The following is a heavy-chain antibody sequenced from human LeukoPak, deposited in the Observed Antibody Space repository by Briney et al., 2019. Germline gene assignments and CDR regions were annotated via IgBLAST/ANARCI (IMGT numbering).Heavy chain of an antibody. CDR1: GGSISNYY. D-gene: IGHD7-27*01. CDR3: ARHSQHSGDLGSARNFDY. J-gene: IGHJ4*02. V-gene: IGHV4-59*08. CDR2: IYHSGST. Sequence: SETLSLTCTVSGGSISNYYWTWIRQPPGKGLEWIGYIYHSGSTNYNPSLKSRVTISVDTSKNQFSLNLRSVTATDTAIYYCARHSQHSGDLGSARNFDYWGQGTLVTVSS.